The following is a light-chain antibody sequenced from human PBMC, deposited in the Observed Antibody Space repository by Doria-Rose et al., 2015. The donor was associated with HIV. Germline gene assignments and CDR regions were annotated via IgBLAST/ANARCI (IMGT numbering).Light chain of an antibody. CDR3: QQYYDTPS. CDR2: WAS. CDR1: QSLLYTSKNY. J-gene: IGKJ3*01. V-gene: IGKV4-1*01. Sequence: DIRVTQSPESLGMSLGERATLNCKSNQSLLYTSKNYLAWYQQKPGQPPNLLIYWASTRQSGVTARFSGSGSGTDCTLTISSLEAEDVAVYYCQQYYDTPSFGPGTTVDIK.